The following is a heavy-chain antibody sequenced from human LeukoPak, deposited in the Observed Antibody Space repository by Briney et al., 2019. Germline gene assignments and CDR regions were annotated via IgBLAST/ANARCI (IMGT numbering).Heavy chain of an antibody. CDR1: GFTFDDYG. Sequence: GGSLRLSCAASGFTFDDYGMSWVRQAPGKGLEWVSGINWNGGNTGYVGSVKGRFTISRDNAKNSLYLQMNSLRAEDTALYYCARAIVGATEGLDYWGQGTLVTVSS. J-gene: IGHJ4*02. V-gene: IGHV3-20*04. D-gene: IGHD1-26*01. CDR2: INWNGGNT. CDR3: ARAIVGATEGLDY.